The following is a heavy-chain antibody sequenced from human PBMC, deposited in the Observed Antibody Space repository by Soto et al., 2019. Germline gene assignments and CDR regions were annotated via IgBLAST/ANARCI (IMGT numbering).Heavy chain of an antibody. Sequence: GGSLRLSCAASGFTLNNYVVNWVRQAPGKGLEWVSGISGNDATTHYVDSVQGRFTISRDSSKNTVYLQMNSLRADDTAVYYCAKDESGTYRFFDYWGQGTPVTVSS. V-gene: IGHV3-23*01. D-gene: IGHD1-26*01. J-gene: IGHJ4*02. CDR1: GFTLNNYV. CDR2: ISGNDATT. CDR3: AKDESGTYRFFDY.